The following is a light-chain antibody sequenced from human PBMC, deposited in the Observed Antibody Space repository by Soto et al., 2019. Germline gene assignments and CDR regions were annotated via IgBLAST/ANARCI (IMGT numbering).Light chain of an antibody. CDR3: SSYAGSNNVV. J-gene: IGLJ7*01. CDR2: EVT. CDR1: SSDVGGHNS. Sequence: QSALTQPPSASGSPGQSVTISCTGSSSDVGGHNSVSWYQQPPGKAPKLMIYEVTKRPSGVPDRFSGSKSGNTASLTVSGLQAEDEAEYHCSSYAGSNNVVFGGGTQLTVL. V-gene: IGLV2-8*01.